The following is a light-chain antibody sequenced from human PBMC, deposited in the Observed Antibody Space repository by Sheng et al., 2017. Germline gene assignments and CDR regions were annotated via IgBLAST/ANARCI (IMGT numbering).Light chain of an antibody. Sequence: DIQMTQSPSTLSASVGDRVTITCRASQSISTWLAWYHQKPGRAPELLIYDASTLQSGVQTRFSGSGSGTEFTLTISSLQPDDFATFYXQQYSRYPFTFGPGTKVVI. CDR3: QQYSRYPFT. V-gene: IGKV1-5*01. CDR2: DAS. CDR1: QSISTW. J-gene: IGKJ3*01.